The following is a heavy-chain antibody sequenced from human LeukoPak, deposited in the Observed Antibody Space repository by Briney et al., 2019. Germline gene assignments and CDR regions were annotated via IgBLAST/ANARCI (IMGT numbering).Heavy chain of an antibody. CDR3: ARGYCSGGSCYPVENWFDP. J-gene: IGHJ5*02. V-gene: IGHV1-69*05. CDR2: IIPIFGTA. D-gene: IGHD2-15*01. Sequence: ASVKVSCKASGGTFSSYAISWVRQAPGQGLEWMGRIIPIFGTANYAQKFQGRVTITTDESTSTAYMELSSLRSEDTAVYYCARGYCSGGSCYPVENWFDPWGQGTLVTVSS. CDR1: GGTFSSYA.